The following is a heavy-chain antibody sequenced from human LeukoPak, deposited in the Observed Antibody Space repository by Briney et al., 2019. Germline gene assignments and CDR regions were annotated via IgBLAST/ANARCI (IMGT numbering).Heavy chain of an antibody. D-gene: IGHD3-10*01. CDR2: IYYSGST. CDR3: ARHKPTGSYPLEL. Sequence: PSETLSLTCTVSGGSISSYYWSWIRQPPGKGLEWIGYIYYSGSTNYNPSLKSRVTISVDTSKNQFSLRLSSVTAADTAVYYCARHKPTGSYPLELWGQGTLVTVSS. CDR1: GGSISSYY. J-gene: IGHJ4*02. V-gene: IGHV4-59*08.